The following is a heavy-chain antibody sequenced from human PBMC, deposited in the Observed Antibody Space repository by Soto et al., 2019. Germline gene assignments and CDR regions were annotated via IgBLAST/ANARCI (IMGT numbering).Heavy chain of an antibody. CDR2: ISSNGGST. CDR1: GFTFSSYA. CDR3: ARTLPNSSGWSVFDY. V-gene: IGHV3-64*01. Sequence: LRLSCAASGFTFSSYAMHWVRQSPGKGLEYVSAISSNGGSTYYANSVKGRFTISRDNSKNTLYLQMGSLRAEDMAVYYCARTLPNSSGWSVFDYWGQGTLVTVSS. D-gene: IGHD6-19*01. J-gene: IGHJ4*02.